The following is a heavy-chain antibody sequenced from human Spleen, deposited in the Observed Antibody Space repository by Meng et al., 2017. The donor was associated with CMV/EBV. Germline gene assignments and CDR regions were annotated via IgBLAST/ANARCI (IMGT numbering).Heavy chain of an antibody. J-gene: IGHJ5*02. D-gene: IGHD6-6*01. CDR2: VYYGGTT. CDR3: ARSGSRSWYEGWEEGWFDP. Sequence: SPSGDFWSWIRQRPGQGLEWIGYVYYGGTTNYDTTLKSRVTIRVDTTKVQFSMKLSSVTAADTAVDYCARSGSRSWYEGWEEGWFDPWGQGTLVTVSS. V-gene: IGHV4-61*08. CDR1: SPSGDF.